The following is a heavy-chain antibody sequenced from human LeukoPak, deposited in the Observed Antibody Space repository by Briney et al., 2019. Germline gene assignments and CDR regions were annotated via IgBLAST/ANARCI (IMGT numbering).Heavy chain of an antibody. Sequence: GGSLRLSCEASGLTFSTSSMNWVRQAPGKGLEWVSSISSSSSYIYYADSVKGRFTISRDNAKNSLYLQMNSLRVEDTAVYYCARGAYYDYWGQGTLVTVSS. CDR2: ISSSSSYI. CDR3: ARGAYYDY. J-gene: IGHJ4*02. D-gene: IGHD3-22*01. V-gene: IGHV3-21*01. CDR1: GLTFSTSS.